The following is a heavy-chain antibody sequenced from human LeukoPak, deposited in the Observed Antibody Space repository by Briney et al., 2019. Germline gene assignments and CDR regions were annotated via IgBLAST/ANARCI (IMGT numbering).Heavy chain of an antibody. V-gene: IGHV4-61*02. D-gene: IGHD1-1*01. CDR1: GGSISSGSYY. J-gene: IGHJ6*03. Sequence: PSETLSLTCTVSGGSISSGSYYWSWIRQPPGKGLEWIGRIYTSGSTNYNPSLKSRVTISVDTSKNQFSLKLSSVTAAGTAVYYCARDPGWNDFFQGYYYYMDVWGKGTTVTVSS. CDR2: IYTSGST. CDR3: ARDPGWNDFFQGYYYYMDV.